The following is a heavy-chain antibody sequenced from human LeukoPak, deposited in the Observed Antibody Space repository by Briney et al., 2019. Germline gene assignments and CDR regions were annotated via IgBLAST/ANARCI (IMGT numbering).Heavy chain of an antibody. CDR3: ARALSSGWFCDY. CDR2: ISAYNGNT. Sequence: ASVKVSCKASGYTFASYGISWVRQAPGQGLEWMGWISAYNGNTNYAQKLQGRVTMTTDTSTSTAYMELRSLRSDDTAVYYCARALSSGWFCDYWGQGTLVTVSS. V-gene: IGHV1-18*01. J-gene: IGHJ4*02. D-gene: IGHD6-19*01. CDR1: GYTFASYG.